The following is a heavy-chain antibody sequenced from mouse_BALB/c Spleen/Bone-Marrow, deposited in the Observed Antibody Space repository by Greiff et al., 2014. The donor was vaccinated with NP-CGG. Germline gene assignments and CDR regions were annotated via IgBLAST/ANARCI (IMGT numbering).Heavy chain of an antibody. CDR2: IDPYNGDT. D-gene: IGHD2-3*01. CDR3: ARDGYYVGFAY. J-gene: IGHJ3*01. Sequence: VQLQQSGPELVKPGASVKVSCKASGYSFTDYNMYWVKRSHGKSLESIGYIDPYNGDTSYNQKFKGRATLTVDKSSNTAFMHLNSLTSEAAAVYYCARDGYYVGFAYWGQGTLVTVSA. V-gene: IGHV1S135*01. CDR1: GYSFTDYN.